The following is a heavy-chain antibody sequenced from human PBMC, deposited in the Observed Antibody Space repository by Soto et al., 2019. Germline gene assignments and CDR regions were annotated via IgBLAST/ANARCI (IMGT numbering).Heavy chain of an antibody. CDR3: ARDLAHCSSTSCSRMDV. D-gene: IGHD2-2*01. J-gene: IGHJ6*02. CDR2: IYYSGST. V-gene: IGHV4-30-4*01. Sequence: PSETLSLTCTVSGGSISSGDYYWSWIRQPPGKGLEWIGYIYYSGSTYYNPSLKSRVTIPVDTSKNQFSLKLSSVTAADTAVYYCARDLAHCSSTSCSRMDVWGQGTTVTVSS. CDR1: GGSISSGDYY.